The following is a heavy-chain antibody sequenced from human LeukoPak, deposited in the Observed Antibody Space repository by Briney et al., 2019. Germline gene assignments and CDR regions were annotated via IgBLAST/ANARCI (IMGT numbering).Heavy chain of an antibody. CDR2: INPNSGGT. Sequence: GASVKVSRKASGYTFTGYYMHWVRQAPGQGLEWMGWINPNSGGTNYAQKFQGRVTMTADTSTDTVYMGLSSLRSEDTAVYYCATEGKMVRGVYTDYWGQGTLVTVSS. CDR1: GYTFTGYY. J-gene: IGHJ4*02. V-gene: IGHV1-2*02. D-gene: IGHD3-10*01. CDR3: ATEGKMVRGVYTDY.